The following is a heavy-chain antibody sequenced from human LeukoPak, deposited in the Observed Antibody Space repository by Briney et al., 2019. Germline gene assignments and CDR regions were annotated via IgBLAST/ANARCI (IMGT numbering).Heavy chain of an antibody. CDR1: GFTVSSNY. D-gene: IGHD1-1*01. V-gene: IGHV3-53*01. J-gene: IGHJ4*02. CDR3: ARDRVNWNDVGGLFDY. CDR2: IYSGGST. Sequence: PGGSLRLSCAASGFTVSSNYMSWVRQAPGKGLEWVSLIYSGGSTSYADSVTGRFTFSRDNSKNTLYLQMNSLRAEDTAVYYCARDRVNWNDVGGLFDYWGQGTLVTVSS.